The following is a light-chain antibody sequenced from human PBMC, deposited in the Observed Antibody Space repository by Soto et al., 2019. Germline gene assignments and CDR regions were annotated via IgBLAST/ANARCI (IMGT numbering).Light chain of an antibody. CDR1: QSISSN. Sequence: EIVLTQSPATLSFSPGERATPSRRASQSISSNLAWYQQKPGQAPRLLTYGASTRATGIPARFSGSGSGTEFTLTISSLQPEDFAVYYCQQYYNWPRTFGQGTKVDIK. V-gene: IGKV3-15*01. J-gene: IGKJ1*01. CDR3: QQYYNWPRT. CDR2: GAS.